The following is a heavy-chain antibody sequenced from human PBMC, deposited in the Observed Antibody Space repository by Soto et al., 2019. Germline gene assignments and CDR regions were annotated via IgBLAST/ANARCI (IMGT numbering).Heavy chain of an antibody. CDR3: ARDRSSSSFGYYYYGMDV. J-gene: IGHJ6*02. Sequence: PGGSLRLSCAASGFTFSSYEMNWVRQAPGKGLEWVSYISSSGSTIYYADSVKGRFTISRDNAKNSLYLQMNSLRAEDTAVYYCARDRSSSSFGYYYYGMDVWGQGTTVTVSS. V-gene: IGHV3-48*03. CDR2: ISSSGSTI. CDR1: GFTFSSYE. D-gene: IGHD6-13*01.